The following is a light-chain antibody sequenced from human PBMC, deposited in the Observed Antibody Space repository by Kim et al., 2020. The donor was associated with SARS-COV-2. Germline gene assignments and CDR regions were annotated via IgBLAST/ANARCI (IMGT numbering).Light chain of an antibody. CDR3: QQYNNWRLT. CDR2: SAS. V-gene: IGKV3-15*01. Sequence: VSPGKRAGLSCRASQSVSSNLAWYQQKPGRAPRHLIYSASSRATTSTARCSVSGSGTEFTLTISSLQSKDFAVYYCQQYNNWRLTFGGGTKVDIK. CDR1: QSVSSN. J-gene: IGKJ4*01.